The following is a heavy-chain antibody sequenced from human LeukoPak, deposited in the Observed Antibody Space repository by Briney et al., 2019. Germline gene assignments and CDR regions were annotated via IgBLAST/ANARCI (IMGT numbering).Heavy chain of an antibody. J-gene: IGHJ4*02. Sequence: ASVKVSCKASGYTFTGYYMHWVRQAPGQGLEWMGWINPHSSDTNYDQNFQGRVTMTRDTSISTVYMELSRLRSDDTAVYYCARTSWYALDSWGQGTLVTVSS. V-gene: IGHV1-2*02. CDR1: GYTFTGYY. D-gene: IGHD6-13*01. CDR3: ARTSWYALDS. CDR2: INPHSSDT.